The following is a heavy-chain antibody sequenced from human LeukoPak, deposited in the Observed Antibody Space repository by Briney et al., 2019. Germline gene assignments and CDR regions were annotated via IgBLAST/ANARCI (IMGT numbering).Heavy chain of an antibody. J-gene: IGHJ3*02. D-gene: IGHD1-14*01. CDR3: AGDQSIPNLDAFDI. CDR2: IKQDGSEK. CDR1: GFMFRSYW. Sequence: PGGSLRLSCAASGFMFRSYWMTWVRQAPGKGLEWVANIKQDGSEKNYLDSVRGRFTISRDDARNSLYLQMNSLRVEDTAVYYCAGDQSIPNLDAFDIWGQGTMVTVSS. V-gene: IGHV3-7*05.